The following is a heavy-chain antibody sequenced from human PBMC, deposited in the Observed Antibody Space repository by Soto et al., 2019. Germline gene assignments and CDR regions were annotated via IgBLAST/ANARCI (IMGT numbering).Heavy chain of an antibody. CDR2: ISGSGGST. V-gene: IGHV3-23*01. Sequence: EVQLLESGGGLVQPGGSLRLSCAASGFTFSSYAMSWVRQAPGKGLEWVSAISGSGGSTYYADSVKGRFTISRDNSKNTLYLQMNSLRAEDTAVYYCAKDPPLYGDYGGGPRDFDYWGQGTLVTVSS. D-gene: IGHD4-17*01. CDR1: GFTFSSYA. CDR3: AKDPPLYGDYGGGPRDFDY. J-gene: IGHJ4*02.